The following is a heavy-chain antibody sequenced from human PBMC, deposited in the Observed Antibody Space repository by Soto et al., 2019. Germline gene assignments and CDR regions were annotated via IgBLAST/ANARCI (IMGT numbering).Heavy chain of an antibody. D-gene: IGHD3-22*01. Sequence: LSLTCTVSGGSISSGDYYCSWIREPPWKGLEWIVYIYYSGSTYYNPSLKSRVTISVDTSKNQFSLKLSSVTAADTAVYYCARFRFGAYYYDSSGYCTFDYWGQGTLVTVSS. V-gene: IGHV4-30-4*01. CDR1: GGSISSGDYY. J-gene: IGHJ4*02. CDR3: ARFRFGAYYYDSSGYCTFDY. CDR2: IYYSGST.